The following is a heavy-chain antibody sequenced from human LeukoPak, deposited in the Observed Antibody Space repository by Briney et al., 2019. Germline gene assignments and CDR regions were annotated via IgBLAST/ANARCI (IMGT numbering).Heavy chain of an antibody. CDR1: GYTFTGYY. J-gene: IGHJ4*02. V-gene: IGHV1-2*02. CDR2: INPNSGGT. Sequence: ASVKVSCKASGYTFTGYYMHWVRQAPGQGLEWMGWINPNSGGTNYAQKFQGRVIMTRDTSISTAYMELSRLRSDDTAVYYCARFRGYSYGYWVDYWGQGTLVTVSS. CDR3: ARFRGYSYGYWVDY. D-gene: IGHD5-18*01.